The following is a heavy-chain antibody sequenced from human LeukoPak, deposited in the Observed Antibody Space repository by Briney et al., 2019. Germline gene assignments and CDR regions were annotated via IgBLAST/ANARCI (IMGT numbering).Heavy chain of an antibody. J-gene: IGHJ5*02. CDR3: ARGTARYYDSLFDL. CDR1: GGSISSYY. V-gene: IGHV4-59*01. D-gene: IGHD3-22*01. Sequence: SETLSLTCTVSGGSISSYYWSWVRQPPGKGLEWIGYIYYSGSTNYNPSLKRGVTISLDTTKKQFSLKLSSATAADTAVYYCARGTARYYDSLFDLWGQGTLVTVSS. CDR2: IYYSGST.